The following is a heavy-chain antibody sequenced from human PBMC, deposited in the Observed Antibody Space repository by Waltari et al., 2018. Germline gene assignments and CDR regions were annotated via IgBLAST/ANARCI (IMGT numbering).Heavy chain of an antibody. CDR1: GYSFNDYY. CDR2: INPKNGVR. V-gene: IGHV1-2*02. J-gene: IGHJ3*02. Sequence: QVQLVQSGAEVKKPGASVKVSCKASGYSFNDYYIHWVRQAPGQGLEWSGWINPKNGVRKFTQKFQGRVTMTRDTTISTAYMELSSLRSDDTAVYYCARVLMNDAFDIWGPGTMVTVSS. CDR3: ARVLMNDAFDI.